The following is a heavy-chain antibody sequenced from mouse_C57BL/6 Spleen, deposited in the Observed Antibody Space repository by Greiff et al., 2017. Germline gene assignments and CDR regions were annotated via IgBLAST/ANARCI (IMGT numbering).Heavy chain of an antibody. CDR2: ISDGGSYT. D-gene: IGHD2-12*01. J-gene: IGHJ1*03. V-gene: IGHV5-4*01. CDR3: ARGYSDSDWYFDG. Sequence: EVQGVESGGGLVKPGGSLKLSCAASGFTFSSYAMSWVRQTPEKRLEWVATISDGGSYTNYPDNVKGRFTISRDNAKNNLYLQMSHLKSEDTAMYYCARGYSDSDWYFDGWGTGTTVTVSS. CDR1: GFTFSSYA.